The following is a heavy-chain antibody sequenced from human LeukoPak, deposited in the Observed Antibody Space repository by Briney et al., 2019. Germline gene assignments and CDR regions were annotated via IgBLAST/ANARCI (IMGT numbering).Heavy chain of an antibody. Sequence: SETLSLTCTVSGGSISSHHWSWIRQPPGKGLEWIGYIYYSGSTNYNPSLKSRVTISVDTSKNQFSLKLSSVTAAATAVYYCARMVSGWKNNYFDYWGQGTLVTVSS. V-gene: IGHV4-59*11. CDR2: IYYSGST. D-gene: IGHD6-19*01. J-gene: IGHJ4*02. CDR1: GGSISSHH. CDR3: ARMVSGWKNNYFDY.